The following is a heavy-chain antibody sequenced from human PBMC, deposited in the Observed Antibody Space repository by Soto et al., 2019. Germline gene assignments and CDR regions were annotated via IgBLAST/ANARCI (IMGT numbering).Heavy chain of an antibody. V-gene: IGHV3-7*01. J-gene: IGHJ4*02. D-gene: IGHD3-3*01. CDR1: GFTFSSYW. CDR3: ARDTYYDFWSGYFDY. Sequence: PGGSLRLSCAASGFTFSSYWMSWVRQAPGKGLEWVANIKQDGSEKYYVDSVKGRFTISRDNAENSLYLQMNSLRAEDTAVYYCARDTYYDFWSGYFDYWGQGTLVTVSS. CDR2: IKQDGSEK.